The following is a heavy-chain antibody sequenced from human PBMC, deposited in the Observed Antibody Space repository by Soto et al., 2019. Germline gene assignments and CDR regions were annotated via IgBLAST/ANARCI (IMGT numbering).Heavy chain of an antibody. J-gene: IGHJ4*02. Sequence: QVQLVQSGAAVLKPGSSVKVSCKASGGTFNNYGMGWVRQAPGQGLEWMGGIIPMIGRTNYAQKFQGRLTLTADASRSTAYMELRSLRSDDTAVYYCASWDYDVLTGYSYDDWGQGTLVTVSS. CDR3: ASWDYDVLTGYSYDD. CDR1: GGTFNNYG. V-gene: IGHV1-69*01. CDR2: IIPMIGRT. D-gene: IGHD3-9*01.